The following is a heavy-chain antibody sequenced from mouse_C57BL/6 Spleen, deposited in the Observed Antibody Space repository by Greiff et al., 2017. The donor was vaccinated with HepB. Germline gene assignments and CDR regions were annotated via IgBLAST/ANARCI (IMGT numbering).Heavy chain of an antibody. CDR3: ARFDYGNYGYIDY. J-gene: IGHJ2*01. Sequence: QVQLQQSGPELVKPGASVKISCKASGYAFSSSWMNWVKQRPGKGLEWIGRIYPGDGDTNYNGKFKGKATLTADKSSSTAYMQLSSLTSEDSAVYFCARFDYGNYGYIDYWGQGTTLTVSS. V-gene: IGHV1-82*01. CDR1: GYAFSSSW. CDR2: IYPGDGDT. D-gene: IGHD2-1*01.